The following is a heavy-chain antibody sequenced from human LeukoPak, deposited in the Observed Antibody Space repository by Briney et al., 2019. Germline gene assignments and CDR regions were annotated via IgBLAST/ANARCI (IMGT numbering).Heavy chain of an antibody. J-gene: IGHJ6*02. CDR2: IIPIFGIA. D-gene: IGHD3-3*01. Sequence: SVKVSCKASGGTFSSYAISWVRQAPGQGLEWMGRIIPIFGIANYAQKFQGRVSITADKSTSTAYMELSSLRSEDTAVYYCASSPVTIFGVVIPPWGYYGMDVWGQGTTVTVSS. CDR3: ASSPVTIFGVVIPPWGYYGMDV. V-gene: IGHV1-69*04. CDR1: GGTFSSYA.